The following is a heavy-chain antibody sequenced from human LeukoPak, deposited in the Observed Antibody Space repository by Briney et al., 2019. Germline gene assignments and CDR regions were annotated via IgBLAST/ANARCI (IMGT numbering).Heavy chain of an antibody. CDR2: ISSSGSTI. CDR1: EFTFSSYE. J-gene: IGHJ4*02. V-gene: IGHV3-48*03. CDR3: AKGSQYNILTGFIVGAMDDFDH. D-gene: IGHD3-9*01. Sequence: GGSLRLSCAASEFTFSSYEMNWVRQAPGKGLEWVSYISSSGSTIYYADSVKGRFTISRDNAKNSLYLQMNSLRAEDTAVYYCAKGSQYNILTGFIVGAMDDFDHWGQGTLVTASS.